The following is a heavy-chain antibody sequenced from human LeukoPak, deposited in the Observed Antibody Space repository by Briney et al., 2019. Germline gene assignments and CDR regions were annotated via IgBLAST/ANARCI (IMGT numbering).Heavy chain of an antibody. D-gene: IGHD1-14*01. CDR3: ATTRTGWTDY. CDR1: GGTFSSYA. Sequence: ASVRVSCKPSGGTFSSYAISWVRQAPGQGLEWMGGIIPIFGTANYAQKFQGRVTITADESTSTAYMELSSLRSEDTAVYYCATTRTGWTDYWGQGTLVTVSS. CDR2: IIPIFGTA. V-gene: IGHV1-69*13. J-gene: IGHJ4*02.